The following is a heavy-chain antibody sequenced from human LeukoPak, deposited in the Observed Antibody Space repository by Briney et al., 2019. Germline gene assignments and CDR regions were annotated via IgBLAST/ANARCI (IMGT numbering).Heavy chain of an antibody. J-gene: IGHJ6*03. V-gene: IGHV3-23*01. CDR3: AKEYHYDYVWGSYRYTYYYYYYMDV. CDR1: GFTFSSYG. D-gene: IGHD3-16*02. Sequence: GGSLRLSCAASGFTFSSYGMSWVRQAPGKGLEWVSAIRGSGGSTYYADSVKGRFTISRDNSKNTLYLQMNSLRAEDTAVYYCAKEYHYDYVWGSYRYTYYYYYYMDVWGKGTTVTISS. CDR2: IRGSGGST.